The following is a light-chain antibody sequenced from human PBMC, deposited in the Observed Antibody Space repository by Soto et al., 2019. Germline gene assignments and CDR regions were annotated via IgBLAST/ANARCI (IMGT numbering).Light chain of an antibody. CDR3: CSYAGTATV. CDR1: NSDVESYNL. V-gene: IGLV2-23*01. CDR2: EGT. Sequence: QSALTQPASVSGSPGQSITISCTGTNSDVESYNLVSWFRQHPGKAPKLIVYEGTKRPSGVSNRFSGSKSGNPASLTISGLQAEDEANYYCCSYAGTATVFGTGTKLTVL. J-gene: IGLJ1*01.